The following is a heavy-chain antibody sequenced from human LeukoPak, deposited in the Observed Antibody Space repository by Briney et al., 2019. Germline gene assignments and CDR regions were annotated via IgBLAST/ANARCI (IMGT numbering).Heavy chain of an antibody. V-gene: IGHV1-69-2*01. CDR3: ATVATRPTSRAFDI. J-gene: IGHJ3*02. Sequence: GASVKISCKVSGYTFTDYYMHWVQQAPGKGLEWMGLVDPEDGETIYAEKFQGRVTITADTSTDTAYMELSSQRSEDTAVYYCATVATRPTSRAFDIWGQGTMVTVSS. CDR2: VDPEDGET. CDR1: GYTFTDYY.